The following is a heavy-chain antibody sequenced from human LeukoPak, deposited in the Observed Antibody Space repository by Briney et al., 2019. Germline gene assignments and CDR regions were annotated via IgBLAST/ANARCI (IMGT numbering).Heavy chain of an antibody. CDR2: IYYSGST. V-gene: IGHV4-59*01. D-gene: IGHD5-24*01. CDR3: ARLSGDGYNMDY. J-gene: IGHJ4*02. CDR1: GGSISSYY. Sequence: PSETLSLTCTVSGGSISSYYWSWIRQPPGKGLEWIGYIYYSGSTNYNPSLKSRVTISVDTSKNQFSLKLSSVTAADTAVYYCARLSGDGYNMDYWGQGTLVTVSS.